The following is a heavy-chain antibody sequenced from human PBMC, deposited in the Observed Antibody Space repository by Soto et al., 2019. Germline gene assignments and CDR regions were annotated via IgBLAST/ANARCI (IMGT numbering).Heavy chain of an antibody. J-gene: IGHJ6*02. V-gene: IGHV1-69*01. D-gene: IGHD6-13*01. CDR3: ARGELAAAGTGISYYYYGMDV. Sequence: QVQLVQSGAEVKKPGSSVKVSCKASGGTFSSYAISWVRQAPGQGLEWMGGIIPIFGTANYAQKFQGRVTITAEESTSTAYMELSSLRSEDTAVYYCARGELAAAGTGISYYYYGMDVWGQGTTVTVSS. CDR2: IIPIFGTA. CDR1: GGTFSSYA.